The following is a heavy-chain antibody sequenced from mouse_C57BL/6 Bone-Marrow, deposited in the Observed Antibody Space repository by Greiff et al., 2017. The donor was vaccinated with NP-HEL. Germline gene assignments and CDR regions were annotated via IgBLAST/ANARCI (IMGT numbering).Heavy chain of an antibody. CDR1: GYTFTDYY. CDR2: INPNNGGT. D-gene: IGHD3-1*01. V-gene: IGHV1-26*01. CDR3: ARQLGRFAY. J-gene: IGHJ3*01. Sequence: EVKLQQSGPELVKPGASVKISCKASGYTFTDYYMNWVKQSHGKSLEWIGDINPNNGGTSYNQKFKGKATLTVDKSSSTAYMELRSLTSEDSAVYYCARQLGRFAYWGQGTLVTVSA.